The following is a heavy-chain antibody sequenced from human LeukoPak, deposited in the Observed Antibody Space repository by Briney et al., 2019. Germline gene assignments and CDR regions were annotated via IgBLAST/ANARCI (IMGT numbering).Heavy chain of an antibody. D-gene: IGHD3-16*01. CDR3: ARQGGDWFDP. J-gene: IGHJ5*02. CDR1: GGSISSYY. Sequence: SETLSLTCTVSGGSISSYYWSWIRQPPGKGLEWIGYIYYSGSTIYNPSLKSRVTISVDTSKNQFSLKLSSVTAADTAVYYCARQGGDWFDPWGQGTLVTVSS. CDR2: IYYSGST. V-gene: IGHV4-59*08.